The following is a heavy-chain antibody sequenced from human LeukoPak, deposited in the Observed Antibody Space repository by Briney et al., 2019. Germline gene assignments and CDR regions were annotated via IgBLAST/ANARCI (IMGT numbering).Heavy chain of an antibody. CDR3: AKRGTVHVVDTAMAGGLSFDY. CDR1: GFTFSSYG. CDR2: IRYDGSNK. Sequence: GSLKLSCAASGFTFSSYGMHLVRPAPGKGLGGVAFIRYDGSNKYYADSVKGRFTISRDNSKNTLYLQMNSLRAEDTAVYYCAKRGTVHVVDTAMAGGLSFDYWGQGTLVTVSS. V-gene: IGHV3-30*02. J-gene: IGHJ4*02. D-gene: IGHD5-18*01.